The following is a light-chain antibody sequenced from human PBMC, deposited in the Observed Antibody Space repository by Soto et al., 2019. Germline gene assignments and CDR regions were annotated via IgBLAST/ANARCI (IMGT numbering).Light chain of an antibody. CDR1: SSNIGAGYD. J-gene: IGLJ1*01. V-gene: IGLV1-40*01. CDR3: QSHDSSLSAYL. Sequence: QSVLTQPPSVSGAPGQRVTISCTGSSSNIGAGYDVHWYQQLPGTAPKLLIYGNSNRPSGVPDRFSGSKSGTSASLAITGLQPEDEADFYCQSHDSSLSAYLFGTGTKLNVL. CDR2: GNS.